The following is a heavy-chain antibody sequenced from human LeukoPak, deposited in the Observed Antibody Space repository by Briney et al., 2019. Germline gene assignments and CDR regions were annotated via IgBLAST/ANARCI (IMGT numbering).Heavy chain of an antibody. Sequence: PGGSLRLSCAAPGFTLRNFGMHCVRQAPGKGLEWVAFIRYDGTNQYYADSVKGRFTNSRDSSNNTLYLQMNSLGAEDTAVYYCAKSSYYYYMDVWGKGAKVTVSS. CDR1: GFTLRNFG. CDR3: AKSSYYYYMDV. D-gene: IGHD6-6*01. J-gene: IGHJ6*03. V-gene: IGHV3-30*02. CDR2: IRYDGTNQ.